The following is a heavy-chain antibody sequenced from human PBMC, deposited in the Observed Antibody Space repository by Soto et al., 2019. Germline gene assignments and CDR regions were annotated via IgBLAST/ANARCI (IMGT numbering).Heavy chain of an antibody. V-gene: IGHV3-21*02. CDR1: GFTLTTYT. J-gene: IGHJ6*02. CDR2: ITSSSGHI. Sequence: EVQLVESGGGLVKPGGSLRLSCEASGFTLTTYTMNWVRQASGKGLEWVSSITSSSGHIYYADSVKGRFTISRDNARNSLYLQMNSLRAEDTAVYYCVRERGPSSFYGMDVWGQGTTVTVSS. CDR3: VRERGPSSFYGMDV.